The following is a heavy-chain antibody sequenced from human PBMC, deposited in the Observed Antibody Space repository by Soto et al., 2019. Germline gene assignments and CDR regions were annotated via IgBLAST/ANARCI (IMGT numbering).Heavy chain of an antibody. CDR2: ISAYNGNT. J-gene: IGHJ6*02. V-gene: IGHV1-18*01. Sequence: ASVKVSCKASGYTFTSYGISWVRQAPGQGLEWMGWISAYNGNTNYAQKLQGRVTMTTDTSTSTAYMELRSLRSDDTAVYYCARGGYCTSMSGYEDFYRGMDVWGQGKTV. D-gene: IGHD2-2*01. CDR3: ARGGYCTSMSGYEDFYRGMDV. CDR1: GYTFTSYG.